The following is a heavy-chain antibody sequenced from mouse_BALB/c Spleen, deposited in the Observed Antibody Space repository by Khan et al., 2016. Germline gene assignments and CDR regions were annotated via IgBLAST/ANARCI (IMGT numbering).Heavy chain of an antibody. CDR1: GYTFTDYY. CDR2: IYPGSGNT. V-gene: IGHV1-77*01. Sequence: QIQLVQSGAELARPGASVKLSCKASGYTFTDYYINWVKQRTGQGLEWIGEIYPGSGNTYYNAKFKGKAILTADKSSSTAYMQLSSLTSEDSAVYFCAKGGRSDYYAMDYWGQGTSVTVSS. CDR3: AKGGRSDYYAMDY. J-gene: IGHJ4*01.